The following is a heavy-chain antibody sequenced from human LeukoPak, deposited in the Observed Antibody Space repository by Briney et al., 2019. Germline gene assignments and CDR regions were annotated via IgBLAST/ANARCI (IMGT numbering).Heavy chain of an antibody. CDR2: ISGSGGST. V-gene: IGHV3-23*01. J-gene: IGHJ3*02. D-gene: IGHD3-10*01. CDR3: AKGRPLVYGSGSMGAFDI. Sequence: GGSLRLSCAASGFTFSSYAMSWVRQAPGKGLEGVSAISGSGGSTYYADSVKGRFTISRDNSKNTLYLQMNSLRAEDTAVYYCAKGRPLVYGSGSMGAFDIWGQGTMVTVSS. CDR1: GFTFSSYA.